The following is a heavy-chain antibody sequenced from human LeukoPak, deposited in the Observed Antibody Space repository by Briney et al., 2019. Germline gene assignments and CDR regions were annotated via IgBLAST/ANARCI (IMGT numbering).Heavy chain of an antibody. CDR2: IDQDESEK. CDR3: ARGGDFSGDYEGHFDY. Sequence: GGSLRLSCVGSGFTFSSYWMTWVRQAPGKGLEWVANIDQDESEKYYVDSVKDRFTISRDNAKNSVYLQMNSLRADDTAVYFCARGGDFSGDYEGHFDYWGQGILVTVSS. J-gene: IGHJ4*02. D-gene: IGHD4-17*01. CDR1: GFTFSSYW. V-gene: IGHV3-7*01.